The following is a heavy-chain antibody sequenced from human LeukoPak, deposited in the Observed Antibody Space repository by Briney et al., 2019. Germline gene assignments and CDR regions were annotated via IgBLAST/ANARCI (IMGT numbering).Heavy chain of an antibody. CDR3: AKAGRSPRYYYYMDV. D-gene: IGHD1-26*01. Sequence: GGSLRLSCAASGFTFSSYEMNWVRQAPGKGLEWVSYISSSGSTIYYADSVKGRFTISRDNSKNTLYLQMNSLRAEDTAVYYCAKAGRSPRYYYYMDVWGKGTTVTISS. CDR2: ISSSGSTI. CDR1: GFTFSSYE. V-gene: IGHV3-48*03. J-gene: IGHJ6*03.